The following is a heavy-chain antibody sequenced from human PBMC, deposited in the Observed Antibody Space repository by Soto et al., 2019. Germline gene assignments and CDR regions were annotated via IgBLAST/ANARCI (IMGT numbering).Heavy chain of an antibody. D-gene: IGHD6-6*01. CDR1: GYTLTELS. CDR2: FDPEDGET. J-gene: IGHJ4*02. V-gene: IGHV1-24*01. Sequence: GASVKVSCKVSGYTLTELSMHWVRQAPGKGLAWMGGFDPEDGETIYAQKFHGRVTMTEDTSTDTAYMELSSLRSEDTAVYYCVTDRSKFNRKERAFDYWGQGTLVTVSS. CDR3: VTDRSKFNRKERAFDY.